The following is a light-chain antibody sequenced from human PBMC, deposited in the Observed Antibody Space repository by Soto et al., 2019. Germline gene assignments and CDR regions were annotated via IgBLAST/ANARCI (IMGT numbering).Light chain of an antibody. J-gene: IGLJ2*01. CDR2: GAS. V-gene: IGLV2-14*01. CDR3: SSHTTTTPGV. CDR1: SSDVGSYNY. Sequence: QSVLTQPASVSGSPGQSITISCTGTSSDVGSYNYVSWYQHHPGKAPKLMIYGASYRPSGVSTRFSGSKSGNTASLTISGLQAEDEADYYCSSHTTTTPGVFGGGTKVTVL.